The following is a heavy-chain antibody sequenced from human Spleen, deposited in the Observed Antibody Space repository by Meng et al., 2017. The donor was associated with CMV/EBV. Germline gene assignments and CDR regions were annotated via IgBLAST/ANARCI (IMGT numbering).Heavy chain of an antibody. CDR1: GYTFTSYG. Sequence: ASVKVSCKAFGYTFTSYGISWVRQAPGQGLEWMGWISGYNGHTNYAQRFQGRVTMTTDTSTSTAFLELRSLRSDDTAVYYCARVDGMVRGVIYYYYGMGVWGQGTTVTVSS. J-gene: IGHJ6*02. D-gene: IGHD3-10*01. V-gene: IGHV1-18*01. CDR3: ARVDGMVRGVIYYYYGMGV. CDR2: ISGYNGHT.